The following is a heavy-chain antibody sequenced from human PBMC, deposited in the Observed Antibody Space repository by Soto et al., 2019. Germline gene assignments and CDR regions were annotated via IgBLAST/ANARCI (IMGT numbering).Heavy chain of an antibody. CDR3: ARERVVVPATIFYYYALDV. CDR1: GFSFSDYW. CDR2: VKQDGSER. D-gene: IGHD2-15*01. V-gene: IGHV3-7*05. Sequence: GGSLRLSCAASGFSFSDYWMSWVRQAPGKGLEWVANVKQDGSERYYVDSVKGRVTISRDNAKNSLYLQMNSLRAEDTAVYYCARERVVVPATIFYYYALDVWGQGTTVTVSS. J-gene: IGHJ6*02.